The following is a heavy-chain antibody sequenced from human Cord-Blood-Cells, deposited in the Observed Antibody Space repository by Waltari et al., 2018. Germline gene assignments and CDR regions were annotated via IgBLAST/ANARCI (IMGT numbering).Heavy chain of an antibody. D-gene: IGHD1-26*01. V-gene: IGHV1-2*02. CDR2: INPNSGGT. J-gene: IGHJ3*02. CDR3: ASPREVGYSGSYLGGAFDI. CDR1: GYTFTGYY. Sequence: QVQLVQSGAEVKKPGASVKVSCKASGYTFTGYYMHWVRQAPGQGLEWMGWINPNSGGTNYAQKYQGRVTMTRDTSISTAYMELSRLRSDDTAVYYCASPREVGYSGSYLGGAFDIWGQGTMVTVSS.